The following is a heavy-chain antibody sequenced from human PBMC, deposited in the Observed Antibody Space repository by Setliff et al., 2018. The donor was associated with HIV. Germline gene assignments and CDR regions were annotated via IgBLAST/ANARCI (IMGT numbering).Heavy chain of an antibody. V-gene: IGHV4-39*01. Sequence: KTSETLSLTCTVSGGSISSTSYYWGWIRQPPGTGLEWIGSISSSGNTYYNPSLKSRVTTSVDTPKNQFSLKLNSATAADTAVYYCARGSSLHLAYWGQGTLVTVSS. J-gene: IGHJ4*02. D-gene: IGHD6-6*01. CDR1: GGSISSTSYY. CDR2: ISSSGNT. CDR3: ARGSSLHLAY.